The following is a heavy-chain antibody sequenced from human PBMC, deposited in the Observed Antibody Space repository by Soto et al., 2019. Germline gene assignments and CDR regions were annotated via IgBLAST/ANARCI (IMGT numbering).Heavy chain of an antibody. CDR1: GDSVSSSSAA. CDR3: ARMRDQRWLQFQAFVFDY. J-gene: IGHJ4*02. Sequence: PSQTLSLTCAISGDSVSSSSAAWNWIRQSPSRGLEWLGRIYYRSKWYNDYAVSVKSRMTINPDTSKNQFSLKLSSVTAADTAVYYCARMRDQRWLQFQAFVFDYWGQGTLVTVSS. D-gene: IGHD5-12*01. V-gene: IGHV6-1*01. CDR2: IYYRSKWYN.